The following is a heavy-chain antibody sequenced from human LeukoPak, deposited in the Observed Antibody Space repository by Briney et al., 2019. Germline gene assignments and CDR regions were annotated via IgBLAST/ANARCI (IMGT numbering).Heavy chain of an antibody. V-gene: IGHV4-59*01. CDR3: AGATSTSLGFRYFDY. CDR1: GGSISSYY. Sequence: SETLSLTCTVSGGSISSYYWSWIRQPPGKGLEWIGYIYYSGSTNYNPSPKSRVTISLDTSENQFSLRLNSVTAADAAVYYCAGATSTSLGFRYFDYWGQGALVTVSS. J-gene: IGHJ4*02. CDR2: IYYSGST. D-gene: IGHD3-3*02.